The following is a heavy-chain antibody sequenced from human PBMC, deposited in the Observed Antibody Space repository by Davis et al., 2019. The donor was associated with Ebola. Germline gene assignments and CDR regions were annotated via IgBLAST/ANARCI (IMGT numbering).Heavy chain of an antibody. V-gene: IGHV1-46*01. CDR2: INPSGGST. J-gene: IGHJ6*03. D-gene: IGHD2-2*01. Sequence: AASVQVSCKASGYTFTSYHIYWVRQAPGQGLEWMGIINPSGGSTSNAQKFQGRVTMTRDTSTSTVYMELSSLRSEDTAVYYCAREGCSSTSCYYYYYMDVWGKGTTVTVSS. CDR3: AREGCSSTSCYYYYYMDV. CDR1: GYTFTSYH.